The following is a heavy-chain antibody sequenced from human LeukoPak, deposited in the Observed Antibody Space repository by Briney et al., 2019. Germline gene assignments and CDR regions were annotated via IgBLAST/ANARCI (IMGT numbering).Heavy chain of an antibody. D-gene: IGHD3-16*01. V-gene: IGHV4-59*11. Sequence: SETLSLTCTVSGGSISSHYWSWIRQPPGKGLEWIGYIYYSGSTNYNPSLKSRVTISVDTSKNQFSLKLSSVTAADPAVYYCARRGGATVDYWGQGTLVTVSS. CDR2: IYYSGST. CDR1: GGSISSHY. J-gene: IGHJ4*02. CDR3: ARRGGATVDY.